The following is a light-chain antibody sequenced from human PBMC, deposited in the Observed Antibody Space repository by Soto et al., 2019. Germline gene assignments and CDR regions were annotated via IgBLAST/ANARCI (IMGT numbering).Light chain of an antibody. V-gene: IGKV3-20*01. CDR1: QSVSSSS. J-gene: IGKJ1*01. Sequence: EIVLTQSPGTLSLSPGERASLSCRASQSVSSSSLAWYQQKPGQAPRLLIYGSSTRASGIPDRFSGTGSGTDFTLIISRLEPEDSAVYYCQQYINSPSWTFGQGTKVEIK. CDR2: GSS. CDR3: QQYINSPSWT.